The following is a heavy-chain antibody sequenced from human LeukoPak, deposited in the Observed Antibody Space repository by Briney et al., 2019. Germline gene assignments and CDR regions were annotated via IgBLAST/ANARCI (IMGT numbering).Heavy chain of an antibody. Sequence: HSGRSLRLSCAASGFTFFNYDMHWVRQAPGKGLEWVTVIYSGGSTYYADSVKGRFTISRDNSKNTLYLQMNSLRAEDTAVYYCARGYSSSHFDYWGQGTLVTVSS. V-gene: IGHV3-53*01. CDR1: GFTFFNYD. D-gene: IGHD6-13*01. J-gene: IGHJ4*02. CDR3: ARGYSSSHFDY. CDR2: IYSGGST.